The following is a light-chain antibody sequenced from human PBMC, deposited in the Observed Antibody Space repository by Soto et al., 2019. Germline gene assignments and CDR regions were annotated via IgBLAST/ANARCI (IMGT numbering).Light chain of an antibody. CDR3: QQYNDNWT. Sequence: EIQMTQSPSTLSASVGDRVTNTCRASQSISSWLAWYQQKPGKAPRLLIYKASNLESGVPSRFSGSGSGTEFTLTISSLQPDDSATYYCQQYNDNWTFGQGTKVDIK. CDR2: KAS. V-gene: IGKV1-5*03. CDR1: QSISSW. J-gene: IGKJ1*01.